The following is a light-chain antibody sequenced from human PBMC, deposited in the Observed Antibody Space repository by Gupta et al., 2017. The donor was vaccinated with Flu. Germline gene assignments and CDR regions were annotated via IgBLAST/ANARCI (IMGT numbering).Light chain of an antibody. Sequence: DIRMTQSPSTLSASIGDTVTISGRASQNIDEWLAWYQLKPGKAPKLLIYKASTLENGVPSRFSGSGSGAKFTLTINNLQRDDSASYFCQQYFSYRSFGQGTKVEIK. CDR1: QNIDEW. J-gene: IGKJ1*01. CDR3: QQYFSYRS. V-gene: IGKV1-5*03. CDR2: KAS.